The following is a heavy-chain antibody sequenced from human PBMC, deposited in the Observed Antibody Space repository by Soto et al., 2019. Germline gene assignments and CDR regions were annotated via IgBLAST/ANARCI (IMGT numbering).Heavy chain of an antibody. CDR3: ARHALSGFPYYFDY. J-gene: IGHJ4*02. CDR1: GGSISSSSYY. D-gene: IGHD5-12*01. V-gene: IGHV4-39*01. CDR2: IYYSGST. Sequence: QLQLQESGPGLVKPSETLSLTCTVSGGSISSSSYYWGWIRQPPGKGLEWIGSIYYSGSTYYNPSLKSRVTISVDTSKNQFSLKLSSVTAADTAVYYCARHALSGFPYYFDYWGQGTLVTVSS.